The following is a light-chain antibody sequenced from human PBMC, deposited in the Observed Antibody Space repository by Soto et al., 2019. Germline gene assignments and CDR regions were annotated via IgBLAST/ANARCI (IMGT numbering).Light chain of an antibody. Sequence: QSALTQPASVSGSPGQSITISCTGTSSDVGSYNLVSWYQQHPGKAPKLMIYEGSKRPSGVSNRYSGSKSGITASLTNSGLPAEDEADYYCCSYAGSSTWVFGGGTKLTVL. J-gene: IGLJ3*02. CDR1: SSDVGSYNL. CDR2: EGS. CDR3: CSYAGSSTWV. V-gene: IGLV2-23*01.